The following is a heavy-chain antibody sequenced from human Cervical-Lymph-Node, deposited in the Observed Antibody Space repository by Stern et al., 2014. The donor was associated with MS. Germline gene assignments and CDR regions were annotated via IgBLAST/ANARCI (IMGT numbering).Heavy chain of an antibody. J-gene: IGHJ6*02. V-gene: IGHV1-8*01. CDR2: MNHNRGNK. CDR3: ARVRFYGSGIYYALGDGMDV. CDR1: GYTFTNYN. Sequence: QVQLVESGAEVKKPGASVKVSCKASGYTFTNYNIDWVRQATGQGLEWMGWMNHNRGNKGYAQRFQGRVTMTRDTSTSTAYMELSSLKAEDTAVYYCARVRFYGSGIYYALGDGMDVWGQGTTVTVSS. D-gene: IGHD3-10*01.